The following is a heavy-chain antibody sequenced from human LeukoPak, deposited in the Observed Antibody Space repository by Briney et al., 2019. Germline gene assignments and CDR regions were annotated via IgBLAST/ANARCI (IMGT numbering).Heavy chain of an antibody. CDR2: IYYSGST. V-gene: IGHV4-39*01. D-gene: IGHD3-10*01. CDR3: ASFYGSGSYYPKPDY. J-gene: IGHJ4*02. Sequence: SETLSLTCNVSGGSISSSSYYWGWIRQPPGKGLEWIGSIYYSGSTYYNPSLKSRVTISVDTSKNQFSLKLSSVTAADTAVYYCASFYGSGSYYPKPDYWGQGTLVTVSS. CDR1: GGSISSSSYY.